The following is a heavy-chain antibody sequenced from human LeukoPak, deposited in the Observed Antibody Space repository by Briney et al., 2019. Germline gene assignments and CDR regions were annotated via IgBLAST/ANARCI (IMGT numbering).Heavy chain of an antibody. CDR1: GFTVSSNY. J-gene: IGHJ4*02. V-gene: IGHV3-53*01. Sequence: PGRSLRLSCAASGFTVSSNYMSWVRQAPGKGLEWVSVIYSGGSTYYADSVKGRFTISRDNSKNTLYLQMNSLRAEDTAVYYCARGQGGWYGYYFDYWGQGTLVTVSS. CDR2: IYSGGST. CDR3: ARGQGGWYGYYFDY. D-gene: IGHD6-19*01.